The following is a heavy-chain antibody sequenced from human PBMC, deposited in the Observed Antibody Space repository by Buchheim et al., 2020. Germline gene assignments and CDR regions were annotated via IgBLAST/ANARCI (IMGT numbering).Heavy chain of an antibody. CDR2: ISYDGSKK. J-gene: IGHJ4*02. D-gene: IGHD6-19*01. CDR1: GFTFSSYG. Sequence: QVQLLESGGGVVQPGRSLRLSCAASGFTFSSYGIQWVRQAPGKGLEGVALISYDGSKKYYADSVKGRFTISRDNSKNTVYLQMNSLRDEDTAVYYCATMAVAGPFDHWGQGTL. CDR3: ATMAVAGPFDH. V-gene: IGHV3-30*03.